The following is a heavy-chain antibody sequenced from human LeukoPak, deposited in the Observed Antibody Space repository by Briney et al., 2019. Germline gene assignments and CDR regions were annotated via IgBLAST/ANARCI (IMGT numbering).Heavy chain of an antibody. CDR1: GVTVSSNY. Sequence: PGGSLRLSCAASGVTVSSNYMIWVRQAPGRGLEWVSVIYSAGSTYYADSVKGRFTISRDNSRNTLYLQMNSLRAEDTAVYYCARFGGSGYFDYWGQGTLVTVSS. D-gene: IGHD3-10*01. CDR2: IYSAGST. V-gene: IGHV3-53*01. CDR3: ARFGGSGYFDY. J-gene: IGHJ4*02.